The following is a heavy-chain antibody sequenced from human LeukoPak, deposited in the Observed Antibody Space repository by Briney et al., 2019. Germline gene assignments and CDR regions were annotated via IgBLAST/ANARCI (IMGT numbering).Heavy chain of an antibody. V-gene: IGHV1-18*01. CDR3: ARDPLDYGDLDY. Sequence: ASVKVSCKASGYTFPSYGISWVRQAPGQGLEWMGWISAYNGNTNYAQKLQGRVTMTTDTSTSTAYMELRSLRSDDTAVYYCARDPLDYGDLDYWGQGTLVTVSS. D-gene: IGHD4-17*01. J-gene: IGHJ4*02. CDR2: ISAYNGNT. CDR1: GYTFPSYG.